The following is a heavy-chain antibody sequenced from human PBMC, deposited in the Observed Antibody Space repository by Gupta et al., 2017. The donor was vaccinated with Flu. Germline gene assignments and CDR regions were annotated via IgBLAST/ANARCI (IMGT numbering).Heavy chain of an antibody. Sequence: VRRAPGKGLEWVGRIKSKTDGGTTDYAATLKDRVTISRDDSKNTLYRQMNSLKTEETAVYYCTTDLGYDDDSSGYFPFDYWGQGTLVTVSS. V-gene: IGHV3-15*01. J-gene: IGHJ4*02. CDR2: IKSKTDGGTT. D-gene: IGHD3-22*01. CDR3: TTDLGYDDDSSGYFPFDY.